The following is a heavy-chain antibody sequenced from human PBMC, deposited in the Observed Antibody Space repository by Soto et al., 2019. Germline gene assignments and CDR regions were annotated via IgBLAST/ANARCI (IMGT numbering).Heavy chain of an antibody. CDR1: GFTFTGHY. D-gene: IGHD1-1*01. V-gene: IGHV1-2*02. CDR2: INPNSGGT. J-gene: IGHJ4*02. CDR3: AKSGSLFRPSLGYFEY. Sequence: GASVKVSCKASGFTFTGHYIHWVRQAPGQGLEWMGWINPNSGGTSYAQKFQGRLTMTTDTSITTAYMELSRLSSDDTAFYYCAKSGSLFRPSLGYFEYWGQGTLVTVS.